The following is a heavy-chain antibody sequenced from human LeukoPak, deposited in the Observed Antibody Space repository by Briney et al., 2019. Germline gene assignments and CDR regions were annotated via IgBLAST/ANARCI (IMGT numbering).Heavy chain of an antibody. J-gene: IGHJ5*02. Sequence: GASVKVSCKASGYTFTDYYMQWVRQAPGQGLEWMGWINLNSGATTYAQNFQGRVTMTRDTSISTAYMELTSLRSDDTAVYYCARSLAAAGNAWGQGTLVTVSS. CDR2: INLNSGAT. CDR3: ARSLAAAGNA. CDR1: GYTFTDYY. V-gene: IGHV1-2*02. D-gene: IGHD6-13*01.